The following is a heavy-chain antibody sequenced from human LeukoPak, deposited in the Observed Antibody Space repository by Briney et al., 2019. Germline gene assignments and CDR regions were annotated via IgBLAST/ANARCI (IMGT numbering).Heavy chain of an antibody. Sequence: GGSLRLSCAASGFTFSSYRMNWVRQAPGKGLEWVSSISSGSKYIYYADSLKGRFTISRDNAKNTLYLQMNSLRAEDAAVYYCGTDMVKGYWGQGTLVTVAS. CDR3: GTDMVKGY. CDR2: ISSGSKYI. D-gene: IGHD2-21*01. V-gene: IGHV3-21*01. CDR1: GFTFSSYR. J-gene: IGHJ4*02.